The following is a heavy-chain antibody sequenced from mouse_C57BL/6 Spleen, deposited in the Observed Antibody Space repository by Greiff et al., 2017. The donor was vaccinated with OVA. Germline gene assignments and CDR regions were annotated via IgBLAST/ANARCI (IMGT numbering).Heavy chain of an antibody. CDR2: IYPGDGDT. V-gene: IGHV1-80*01. J-gene: IGHJ2*01. CDR1: GYAFSSYW. CDR3: ASGGLLGSYYVDD. D-gene: IGHD2-10*01. Sequence: VQLQESGAELVKPGASVKISCKASGYAFSSYWMNWVKQRPGQGLEWIGQIYPGDGDTNYNGKFKGKATLTADKSSSTAYMQLSSLTSEDSAVYVCASGGLLGSYYVDDWGKGTTLTVSS.